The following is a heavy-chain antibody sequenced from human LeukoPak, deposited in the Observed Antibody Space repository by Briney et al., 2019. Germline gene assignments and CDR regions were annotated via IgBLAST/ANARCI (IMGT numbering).Heavy chain of an antibody. D-gene: IGHD2-15*01. Sequence: ASVRLSCTASGYTFTNYYIHWVRQAPGQGLEWMGVINPSGGRTSYAQTFQGRVTITRDMSTSTVYMQLSSLRSEDTAVYYCATVGYSGGSCDTLGYRYFDYWGQGTLVTVSS. CDR2: INPSGGRT. V-gene: IGHV1-46*01. J-gene: IGHJ4*02. CDR3: ATVGYSGGSCDTLGYRYFDY. CDR1: GYTFTNYY.